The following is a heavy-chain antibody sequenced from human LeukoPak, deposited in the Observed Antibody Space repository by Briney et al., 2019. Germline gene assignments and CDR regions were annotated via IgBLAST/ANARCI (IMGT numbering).Heavy chain of an antibody. CDR1: GFTLSDAW. CDR3: TTVVYSSSWTYFDY. D-gene: IGHD6-13*01. Sequence: GGSLRLACADSGFTLSDAWMSWVRPAPGKRLEWVGRIKSKIDGGTTENAAPVTGRFTISRDDSKHRMCQKMTCLTTEGTAVYYCTTVVYSSSWTYFDYWGQGTLVTVSS. CDR2: IKSKIDGGTT. V-gene: IGHV3-15*01. J-gene: IGHJ4*02.